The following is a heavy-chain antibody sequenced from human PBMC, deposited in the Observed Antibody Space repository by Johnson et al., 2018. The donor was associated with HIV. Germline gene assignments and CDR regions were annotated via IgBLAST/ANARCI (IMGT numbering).Heavy chain of an antibody. D-gene: IGHD2-2*01. CDR2: IKQDGSEK. CDR1: GFTFSRYW. CDR3: ARERRSTNTWYVRDAFDI. Sequence: VQLVESGGGLVQPGGSLRLSCAVSGFTFSRYWMSWVRQAPGKGLEWVANIKQDGSEKYYVDSVKGRFTISRDNAKNSVYLQMNSLRAEDTALYYCARERRSTNTWYVRDAFDIWGQGTMVTVSS. V-gene: IGHV3-7*05. J-gene: IGHJ3*02.